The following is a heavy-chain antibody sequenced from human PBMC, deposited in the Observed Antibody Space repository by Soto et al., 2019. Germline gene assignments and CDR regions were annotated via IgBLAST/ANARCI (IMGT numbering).Heavy chain of an antibody. Sequence: QVQLVESGGGVVQPGRSLRLSCAASGFTFSSYAMHWVRQAPGKGLEWVAVISYDGNNKYYADSVKGRFTISRDNSKNTMYLQMNSLRAEDTAVYYCAREGDGYYGSNAEITPFGLWGRGTLVTVSS. D-gene: IGHD3-22*01. CDR3: AREGDGYYGSNAEITPFGL. CDR2: ISYDGNNK. V-gene: IGHV3-30-3*01. CDR1: GFTFSSYA. J-gene: IGHJ2*01.